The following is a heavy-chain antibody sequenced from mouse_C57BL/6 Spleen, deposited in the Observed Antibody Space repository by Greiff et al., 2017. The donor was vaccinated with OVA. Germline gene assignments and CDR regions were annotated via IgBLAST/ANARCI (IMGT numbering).Heavy chain of an antibody. V-gene: IGHV5-6*02. J-gene: IGHJ2*01. D-gene: IGHD2-4*01. CDR2: ISSGGSYT. Sequence: EVKLEESGADLVKPGGSLKLSCAASGFTFSSYGMSWVRQTPDKRLEWVANISSGGSYTYYPDSVKGRFNISRDNAKNTLNLQMSSLRSEDTAMYYCARPDYDYDGYFDYWGQGTTLTVSS. CDR1: GFTFSSYG. CDR3: ARPDYDYDGYFDY.